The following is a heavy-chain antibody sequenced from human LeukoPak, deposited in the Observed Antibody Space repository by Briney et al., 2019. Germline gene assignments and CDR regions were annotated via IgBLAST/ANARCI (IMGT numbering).Heavy chain of an antibody. CDR2: ISESGGTP. CDR1: GFTFSSYP. D-gene: IGHD1-26*01. V-gene: IGHV3-23*01. Sequence: GGSLRLSCAASGFTFSSYPLSGVGQAPGRGLEWVSAISESGGTPYYADALKGRFTVSRDNSKNTLYLQMNSLRAEDTAVYYCARGPQWAYWGQGTLVTVSS. CDR3: ARGPQWAY. J-gene: IGHJ4*02.